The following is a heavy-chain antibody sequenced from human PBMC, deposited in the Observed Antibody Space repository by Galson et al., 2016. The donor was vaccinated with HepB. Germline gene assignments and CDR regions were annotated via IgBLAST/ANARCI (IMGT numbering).Heavy chain of an antibody. J-gene: IGHJ4*02. D-gene: IGHD3-10*02. V-gene: IGHV3-23*01. CDR1: GFTFRNYG. Sequence: SLRLSCAASGFTFRNYGMTWVRQSPGKGLEVVSSISRSGDSTDYADSVKGRFTISRDNSKNTLSLQMNSLTADDTAIYYCAKRHEFFPPVGCSVDYWGQGTRVSVSS. CDR3: AKRHEFFPPVGCSVDY. CDR2: ISRSGDST.